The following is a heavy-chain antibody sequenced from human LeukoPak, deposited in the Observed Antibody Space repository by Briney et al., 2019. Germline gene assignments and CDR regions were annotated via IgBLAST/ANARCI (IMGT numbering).Heavy chain of an antibody. CDR1: GGSIRSSNW. V-gene: IGHV4-4*02. J-gene: IGHJ3*02. CDR3: ARGPYCSGGSCSLGAFDI. D-gene: IGHD2-15*01. Sequence: SETLSLTCVVSGGSIRSSNWWTWVRQPPGKGLEWIGEIYHSGSTYYNPSLKSRVTMSVDTSKNQFSLKLSSVTAADTAVYYCARGPYCSGGSCSLGAFDIWGQGTMVTVSS. CDR2: IYHSGST.